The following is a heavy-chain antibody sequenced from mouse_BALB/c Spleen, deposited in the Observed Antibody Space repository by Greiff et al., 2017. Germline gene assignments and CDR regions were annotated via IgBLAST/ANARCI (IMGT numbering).Heavy chain of an antibody. CDR2: ISDGGSYT. D-gene: IGHD1-1*01. CDR3: ARVYYYGSSPLYYAMDY. J-gene: IGHJ4*01. V-gene: IGHV5-4*02. Sequence: EVMLVESGGGLVKPGGSLKLSCAASGFTFSDYYMYWVRQTPEKGLEWVATISDGGSYTYYPDSVKGRFTISRDNAKNNLYLQMSSLKSEDTAMYYCARVYYYGSSPLYYAMDYWGQGTSVTVSS. CDR1: GFTFSDYY.